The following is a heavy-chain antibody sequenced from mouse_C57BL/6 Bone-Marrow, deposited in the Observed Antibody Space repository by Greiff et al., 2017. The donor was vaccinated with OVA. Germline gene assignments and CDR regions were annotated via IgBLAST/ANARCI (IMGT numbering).Heavy chain of an antibody. CDR2: IYPGSGST. CDR3: ARRYYGSSYWYFDV. J-gene: IGHJ1*03. CDR1: GYTFTSYW. V-gene: IGHV1-55*01. D-gene: IGHD1-1*01. Sequence: QVHVKQSGAELVKPGASVKMSCKASGYTFTSYWITWVKQRPGQGLEWIGDIYPGSGSTNYNEKFKSKATLTVDTSSSTAYMQLSSLTSEDSAVYYWARRYYGSSYWYFDVWGTGTTVTVSS.